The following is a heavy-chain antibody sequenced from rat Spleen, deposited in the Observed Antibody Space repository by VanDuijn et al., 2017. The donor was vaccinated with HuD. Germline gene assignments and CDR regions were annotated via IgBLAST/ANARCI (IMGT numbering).Heavy chain of an antibody. J-gene: IGHJ2*01. CDR3: TSYGYTPDY. CDR1: GFSLTSNG. CDR2: IWRNGNT. V-gene: IGHV2-52*01. D-gene: IGHD1-4*01. Sequence: QVQLKESGPGLMQPSETLSLTCTVSGFSLTSNGVIWVRQPPGKGLEWMGIIWRNGNTDYNSALKSRLSINRDTSKSQVFLKMNILQTDDTAIYYGTSYGYTPDYWGQGVMVTVSS.